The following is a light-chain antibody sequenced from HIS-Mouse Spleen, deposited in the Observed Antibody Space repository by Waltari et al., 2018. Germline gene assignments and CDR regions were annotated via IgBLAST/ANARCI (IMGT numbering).Light chain of an antibody. Sequence: DIVMTQSPDSLAVSLGERATINCKSSQSVLYSSNNKNYLAWYQQKPGQPPKLLIYWASTRESGVPDRFSGSGSGTDFTLTISRLEPEDFAVYYCQQYGSSPPLTFGQGTRLEIK. CDR1: QSVLYSSNNKNY. J-gene: IGKJ5*01. CDR3: QQYGSSPPLT. V-gene: IGKV4-1*01. CDR2: WAS.